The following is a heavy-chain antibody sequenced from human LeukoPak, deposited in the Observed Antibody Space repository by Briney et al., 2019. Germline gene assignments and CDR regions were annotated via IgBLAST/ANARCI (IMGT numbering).Heavy chain of an antibody. J-gene: IGHJ5*02. CDR3: AREASPHPHYDFWSGYYVPFDP. D-gene: IGHD3-3*01. CDR2: ISSSSSYI. CDR1: GFTFSGYS. V-gene: IGHV3-21*01. Sequence: GGSLRLSCAASGFTFSGYSMNWVRQAPGKGLEWVSSISSSSSYIYYADSVKGRFTISRDNAKNSLYLQMNSLRAEDTAVYYYAREASPHPHYDFWSGYYVPFDPWGQGTLVTVSS.